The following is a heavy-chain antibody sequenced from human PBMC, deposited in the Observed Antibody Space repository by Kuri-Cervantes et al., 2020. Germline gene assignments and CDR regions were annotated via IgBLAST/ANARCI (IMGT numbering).Heavy chain of an antibody. D-gene: IGHD1-1*01. CDR1: GVTVRSNH. Sequence: GESLKISCAASGVTVRSNHMSWVRQAPGKGLEWVSVIYSDSSTYYADSVKGRFTISRDNAKNSLYLQMNSLRAEDTAVYYCARDLDDHGTTYWYFDLWGRGTLVTVSS. CDR2: IYSDSST. CDR3: ARDLDDHGTTYWYFDL. J-gene: IGHJ2*01. V-gene: IGHV3-53*01.